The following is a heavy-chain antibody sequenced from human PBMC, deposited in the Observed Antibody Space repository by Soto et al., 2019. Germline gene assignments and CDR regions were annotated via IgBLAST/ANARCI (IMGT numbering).Heavy chain of an antibody. Sequence: QVQLQQWGAGLLKPSETLSLTCAVYGGSFSGYYWSWIRQPPGKGLEWIGEINHSGSTNYNPSLKSRVTLSVDTSKNQFSLKLSSVTAADTAVYYCARENRVAAAGTRWFDPWGQGTLVTVSS. D-gene: IGHD6-13*01. CDR2: INHSGST. CDR1: GGSFSGYY. V-gene: IGHV4-34*01. J-gene: IGHJ5*02. CDR3: ARENRVAAAGTRWFDP.